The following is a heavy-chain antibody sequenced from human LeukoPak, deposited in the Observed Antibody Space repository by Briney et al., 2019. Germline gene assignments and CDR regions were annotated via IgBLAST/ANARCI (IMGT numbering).Heavy chain of an antibody. CDR2: ISSSSSYI. V-gene: IGHV3-21*01. J-gene: IGHJ4*02. Sequence: GGSLRLSCAASGFTLSSYSMNWVRQAPGKGLEWVSSISSSSSYIYYADSVKGRFAISRDNARNSLYLQMNSLRAEDTAVYYCARDDESSGYPDYWGQGALVTVSS. CDR3: ARDDESSGYPDY. D-gene: IGHD3-22*01. CDR1: GFTLSSYS.